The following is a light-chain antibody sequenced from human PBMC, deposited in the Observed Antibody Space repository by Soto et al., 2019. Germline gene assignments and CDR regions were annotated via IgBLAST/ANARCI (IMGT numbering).Light chain of an antibody. CDR1: QSVSSN. CDR2: GAS. Sequence: EVVMTQSPATLSVARGEIATLSWRASQSVSSNLAWYQQKPGQAPRLLIYGASTRATGIPARFSGSGSGTEFTLTISSLQPEDFAVYYCQQYNNWPPKTFGQGSKV. CDR3: QQYNNWPPKT. V-gene: IGKV3-15*01. J-gene: IGKJ1*01.